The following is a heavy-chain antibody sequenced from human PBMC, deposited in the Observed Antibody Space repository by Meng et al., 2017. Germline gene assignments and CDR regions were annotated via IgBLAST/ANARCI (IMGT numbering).Heavy chain of an antibody. CDR3: ARSIPVTTPWFDS. CDR2: ISSSGATR. Sequence: VQLVASGGDLVWPGRSLRLSCAASGFAFSDYYMSWIRQAPGKGLECLSYISSSGATRYYADSVKGRFTISRDNARKLLYLQMNYLRPEDTAVYYCARSIPVTTPWFDSWGQGTLVTVSS. J-gene: IGHJ5*01. V-gene: IGHV3-11*01. CDR1: GFAFSDYY. D-gene: IGHD4-23*01.